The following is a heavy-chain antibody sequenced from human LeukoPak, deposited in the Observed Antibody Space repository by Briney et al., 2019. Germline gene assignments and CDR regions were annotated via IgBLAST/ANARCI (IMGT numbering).Heavy chain of an antibody. CDR1: GFTFSNFA. Sequence: PGGSLRLSCAASGFTFSNFAMTWVRQAPGKGLEWVGRIKSKTDGGTTAYATPVKGRFTISRDDSKNMLYLQMNSLKTEDTAVYYCTTALQWDPPGFDYWGQGTLVTVSS. CDR3: TTALQWDPPGFDY. V-gene: IGHV3-15*01. CDR2: IKSKTDGGTT. D-gene: IGHD1-26*01. J-gene: IGHJ4*02.